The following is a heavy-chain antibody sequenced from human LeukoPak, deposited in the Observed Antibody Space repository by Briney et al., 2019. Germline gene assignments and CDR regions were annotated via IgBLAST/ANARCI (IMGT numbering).Heavy chain of an antibody. CDR3: ASEPDA. CDR2: VHHTGRA. Sequence: SETLSLTCTVSGDSISGSNYHWGWIRQPPGKGLVWLGTVHHTGRAFYNPSLRGRTTVSVVTSKNQFSLKLTSVTAADTAVYFCASEPDAWGQGTLVTVSS. CDR1: GDSISGSNYH. V-gene: IGHV4-39*07. J-gene: IGHJ5*02.